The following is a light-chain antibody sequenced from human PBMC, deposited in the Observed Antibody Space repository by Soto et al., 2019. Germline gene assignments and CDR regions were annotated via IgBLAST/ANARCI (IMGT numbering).Light chain of an antibody. J-gene: IGKJ1*01. CDR1: DNIAPW. V-gene: IGKV1-5*03. CDR2: KAA. CDR3: QHYNSFSRT. Sequence: DIQMSQSPSTLSASVGDRVAITCRASDNIAPWVAWYQQKPGKAPKLLIYKAANLADEVPSRFAGSGSGTDFTLTITRLQPDDFATYYCQHYNSFSRTFRQGTKVHI.